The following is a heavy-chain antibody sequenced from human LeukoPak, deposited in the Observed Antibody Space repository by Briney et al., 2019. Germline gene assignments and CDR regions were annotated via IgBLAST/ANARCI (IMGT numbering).Heavy chain of an antibody. J-gene: IGHJ3*02. D-gene: IGHD3-22*01. V-gene: IGHV1-46*01. Sequence: PVASVKVSCKASGYTFTSYYMHWVRQAPGQGLEWMGIINPSGGSTSYAQKFQGRVTMTRDTSTSTVYMELSSLRSEDTAVYYCARDWGDYYDSSGPSYPVGAFDIWGQGTMVTDSS. CDR2: INPSGGST. CDR3: ARDWGDYYDSSGPSYPVGAFDI. CDR1: GYTFTSYY.